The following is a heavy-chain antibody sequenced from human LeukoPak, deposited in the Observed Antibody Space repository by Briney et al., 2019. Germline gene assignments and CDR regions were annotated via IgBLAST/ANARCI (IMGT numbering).Heavy chain of an antibody. CDR1: GVTFNSHG. CDR2: ISGSGYDT. D-gene: IGHD3-22*01. J-gene: IGHJ6*03. V-gene: IGHV3-23*01. Sequence: GGSLRLSCAASGVTFNSHGMSWVRQSPGKGLEWVATISGSGYDTYYADSVRGRFTISRDNSKNTVYLQMNTLRAADTAVYYCAKGAEEGVVITSVYYYYMDVWGKGTTVTISS. CDR3: AKGAEEGVVITSVYYYYMDV.